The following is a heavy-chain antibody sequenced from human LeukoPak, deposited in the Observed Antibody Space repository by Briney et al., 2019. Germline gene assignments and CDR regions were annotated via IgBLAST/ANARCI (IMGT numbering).Heavy chain of an antibody. Sequence: GGSVRLSCAASVWTFSSYGMNGVRQAPGKGVEWVSYIGSSSSTIYYADSVKGRFTISRDNAKNSLYLQMNSLRAEDTAVYYCARESSASHLDYWGQGTLVTVSS. V-gene: IGHV3-48*01. J-gene: IGHJ4*02. D-gene: IGHD6-19*01. CDR2: IGSSSSTI. CDR3: ARESSASHLDY. CDR1: VWTFSSYG.